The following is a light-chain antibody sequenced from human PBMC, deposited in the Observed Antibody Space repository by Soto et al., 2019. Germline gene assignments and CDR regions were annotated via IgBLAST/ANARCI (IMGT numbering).Light chain of an antibody. CDR1: QNVRDNY. CDR2: GAS. CDR3: QQYGKSPT. J-gene: IGKJ1*01. Sequence: PGERATLSCRASQNVRDNYLAWYHQRPGQAPRLLIYGASRRATDIPDRVSGSGSGTDFTLTISRLEPEDLGLYYCQQYGKSPTFGQGTKVEIK. V-gene: IGKV3-20*01.